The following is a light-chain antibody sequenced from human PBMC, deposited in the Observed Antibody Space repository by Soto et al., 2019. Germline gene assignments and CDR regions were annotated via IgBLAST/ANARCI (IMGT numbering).Light chain of an antibody. CDR3: CSYAGSYTWV. Sequence: QSALTQPRSVSGSPGQSVTISCTGTSSEVGDYNYVSWYQQHPGKAPKLLIYAVNMRPSGVPDRFSGSKSGNTASLTISGLQAEDEADYSCCSYAGSYTWVFGGGTKLTVL. CDR1: SSEVGDYNY. J-gene: IGLJ3*02. CDR2: AVN. V-gene: IGLV2-11*01.